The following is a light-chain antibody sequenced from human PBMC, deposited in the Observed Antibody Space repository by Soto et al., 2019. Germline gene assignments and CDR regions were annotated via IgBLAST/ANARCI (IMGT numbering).Light chain of an antibody. CDR2: EGT. CDR1: SSDVGSYDL. Sequence: QSALTQPASVSGSPGQSITISCTGTSSDVGSYDLVSWFQHHPGEAPKLMIYEGTKRPSGVSNRFSGSKSGNTASLTISGLQTEDEADYYCAAWDDSLNGYVFGTGTKVTVL. CDR3: AAWDDSLNGYV. V-gene: IGLV2-23*01. J-gene: IGLJ1*01.